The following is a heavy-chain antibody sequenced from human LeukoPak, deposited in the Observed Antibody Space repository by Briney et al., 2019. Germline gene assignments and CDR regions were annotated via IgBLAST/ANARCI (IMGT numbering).Heavy chain of an antibody. CDR1: GGSISSGGYY. J-gene: IGHJ3*02. V-gene: IGHV4-61*08. D-gene: IGHD5-24*01. CDR3: AREVGDGYKLVDAFDI. CDR2: IYYSGST. Sequence: SETLSLTCTVSGGSISSGGYYWSWIRQHPGKGLEWIGYIYYSGSTNYNPSLKSRVTISVDTSKNQFSLKLSSVTAADTAVYYCAREVGDGYKLVDAFDIWGQGTMVTVSS.